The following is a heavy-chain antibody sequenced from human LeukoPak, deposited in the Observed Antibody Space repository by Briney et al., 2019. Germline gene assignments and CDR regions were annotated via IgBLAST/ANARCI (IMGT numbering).Heavy chain of an antibody. Sequence: GGSLRLSCAASGLTFGSYSMNWVRQAPGNGLEWLSFISSSSSTIYYADPVKGRFTISRDNAKNSLYLQMNSLRAEDTAVCYCARDLTGTTPNWFDPWGQGTLVTVSS. J-gene: IGHJ5*02. V-gene: IGHV3-48*01. CDR3: ARDLTGTTPNWFDP. CDR2: ISSSSSTI. CDR1: GLTFGSYS. D-gene: IGHD1-7*01.